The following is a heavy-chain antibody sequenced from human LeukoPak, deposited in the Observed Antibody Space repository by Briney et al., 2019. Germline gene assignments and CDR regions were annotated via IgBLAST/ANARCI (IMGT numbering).Heavy chain of an antibody. Sequence: SETLSLTCTVSGGSISSYYWSWIRQPPGKGLEWIGDIYYSGSTNYNPSLKSRVTISVDTSKNQFSLKLSSVTAADTAVYYCARGVPALAIFGVVIPYWFDPWGQGTLVTVSS. CDR1: GGSISSYY. J-gene: IGHJ5*02. D-gene: IGHD3-3*01. CDR2: IYYSGST. CDR3: ARGVPALAIFGVVIPYWFDP. V-gene: IGHV4-59*01.